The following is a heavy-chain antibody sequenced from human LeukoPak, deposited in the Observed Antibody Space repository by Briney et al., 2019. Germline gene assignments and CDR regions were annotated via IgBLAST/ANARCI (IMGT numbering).Heavy chain of an antibody. V-gene: IGHV1-2*02. J-gene: IGHJ4*02. CDR3: ARGGCIGTSCYNPMGDS. CDR2: INPNSGGT. Sequence: GASVKVSCKASGYTFTGYYMHWVRQAPGQGLEWMGWINPNSGGTNYAQKFQGRVTMTRDTSISTAYMELSRLRSDDTAVYYCARGGCIGTSCYNPMGDSWGQGTLVTVSS. CDR1: GYTFTGYY. D-gene: IGHD2-2*02.